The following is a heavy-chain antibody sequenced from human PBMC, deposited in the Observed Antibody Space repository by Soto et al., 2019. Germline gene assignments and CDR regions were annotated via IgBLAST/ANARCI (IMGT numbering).Heavy chain of an antibody. CDR1: GFTVSTNY. Sequence: EVQVVETGGGLIQTGGSLRLSCAASGFTVSTNYMSWVRQAPGKGLEWVSVIYSGGSTYYADSVKGRFTISRDNSKNTVYLQMNSLSAEDTAVYYCARATWRFYFDYWGQGTLVTVSS. D-gene: IGHD3-16*01. V-gene: IGHV3-53*02. CDR2: IYSGGST. CDR3: ARATWRFYFDY. J-gene: IGHJ4*02.